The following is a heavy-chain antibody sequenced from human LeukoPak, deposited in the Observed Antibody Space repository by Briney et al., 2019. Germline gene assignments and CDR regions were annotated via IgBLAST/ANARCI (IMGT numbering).Heavy chain of an antibody. D-gene: IGHD4-23*01. Sequence: GGSLRLSCAASGFTFDDYGMSWVRQAPGKGLEWVSGINWNGGSTGYADSVKGRFTISRDNAKNSLYLQMNSLRTEDTAVYYCAGEAASVVTDRWGQGTTVTVSS. J-gene: IGHJ6*02. CDR3: AGEAASVVTDR. CDR1: GFTFDDYG. V-gene: IGHV3-20*04. CDR2: INWNGGST.